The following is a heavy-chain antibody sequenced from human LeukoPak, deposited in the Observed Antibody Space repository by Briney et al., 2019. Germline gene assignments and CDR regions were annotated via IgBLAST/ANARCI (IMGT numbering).Heavy chain of an antibody. CDR3: ATYYVRSGYKLDY. D-gene: IGHD5-12*01. CDR2: VHPSEGT. J-gene: IGHJ4*02. Sequence: SETLSLTCAVSGGSVSHSNWWTWVRQSPGKGLEWIGEVHPSEGTNYNPSLKSRVTISLDKSKNQFSLELNSVTAADTAIYYCATYYVRSGYKLDYWGQGTLVTVSS. V-gene: IGHV4-4*02. CDR1: GGSVSHSNW.